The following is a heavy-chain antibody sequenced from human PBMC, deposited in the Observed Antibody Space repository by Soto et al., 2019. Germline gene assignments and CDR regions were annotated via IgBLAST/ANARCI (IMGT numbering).Heavy chain of an antibody. D-gene: IGHD3-9*01. CDR1: GYTFTSYA. J-gene: IGHJ4*02. CDR3: ARGYDILTGYLSMEFDY. Sequence: ASVKVSCKASGYTFTSYAMHWVRQAPGQRLEWMGWINAGNGNTKYSQKFQGRVTTTRDTSASTAYMELSSLRSEDTAVYYCARGYDILTGYLSMEFDYWGQGTLVTVSS. CDR2: INAGNGNT. V-gene: IGHV1-3*01.